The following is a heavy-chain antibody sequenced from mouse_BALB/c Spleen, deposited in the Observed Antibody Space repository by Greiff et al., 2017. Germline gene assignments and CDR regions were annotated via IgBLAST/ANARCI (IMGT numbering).Heavy chain of an antibody. Sequence: QVQLQQSGAELARPGASVKMSCKASGYTFTSYTMHWVKQRPGQGLEWIGYINPSSGYTNYNQKFKDKATLTADKSSSTAYMQLSSLTSEDSAVYYCAQSTMITTGYAMDYWGQGPSVTVSS. D-gene: IGHD2-4*01. J-gene: IGHJ4*01. CDR3: AQSTMITTGYAMDY. V-gene: IGHV1-4*01. CDR2: INPSSGYT. CDR1: GYTFTSYT.